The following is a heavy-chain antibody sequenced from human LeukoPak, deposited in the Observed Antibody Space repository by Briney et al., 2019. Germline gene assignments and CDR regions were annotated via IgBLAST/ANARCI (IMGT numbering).Heavy chain of an antibody. V-gene: IGHV3-23*01. J-gene: IGHJ4*02. CDR1: GLTFSNYA. Sequence: PGGSLRLSCAASGLTFSNYAMSWVRQAPGKGLEWVSGISAGGGSTYYADSVKGRLTISRDNSKNTLYLQMNTLRAEDTAVYYCAKDVYSSGRPVRIDYWGQGTLVTVSS. CDR3: AKDVYSSGRPVRIDY. D-gene: IGHD6-19*01. CDR2: ISAGGGST.